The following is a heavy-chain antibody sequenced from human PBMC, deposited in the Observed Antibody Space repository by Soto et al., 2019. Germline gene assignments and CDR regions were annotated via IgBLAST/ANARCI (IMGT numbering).Heavy chain of an antibody. CDR3: ARDLRFVDLHYYFDS. CDR1: GYTFTGYY. D-gene: IGHD3-10*01. V-gene: IGHV1-2*04. Sequence: GASVKVSCKASGYTFTGYYMHWVRQAPGQGLEWMGWINPNSGGTNYAQKFQGWVTMTRDNVRSTLFLMMNNLRSEDTAVYYCARDLRFVDLHYYFDSWGQGTLVTVSS. CDR2: INPNSGGT. J-gene: IGHJ4*02.